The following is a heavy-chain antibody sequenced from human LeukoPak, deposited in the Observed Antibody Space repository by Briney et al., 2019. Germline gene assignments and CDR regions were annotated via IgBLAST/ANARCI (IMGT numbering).Heavy chain of an antibody. CDR1: GGSISSSSYY. CDR3: ARDNPYRLLSGYVNWFDP. Sequence: SEALSLTCTVSGGSISSSSYYWGWIRQPPGKGLEWIGSIYYSGSTYYNPSLKSRVTISVDTSKNQFSLKLSSVTAADTAVYYCARDNPYRLLSGYVNWFDPWGQGTLVTVSS. CDR2: IYYSGST. J-gene: IGHJ5*02. D-gene: IGHD2-2*01. V-gene: IGHV4-39*07.